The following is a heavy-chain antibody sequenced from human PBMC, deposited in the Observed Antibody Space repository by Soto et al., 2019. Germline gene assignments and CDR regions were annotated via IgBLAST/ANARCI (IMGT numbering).Heavy chain of an antibody. CDR1: GFTFTNAW. Sequence: PGGSLRLSCGTSGFTFTNAWMSWVRQAPGKGLEWLGRIKRQSDGGTTEYTAPVNGRFTISRDDSKNILYLQMNNLKIEDTAVYYCISYLRSLVRGVLWGYYFDFWGQGTRVTVSS. CDR2: IKRQSDGGTT. D-gene: IGHD3-10*01. J-gene: IGHJ4*02. V-gene: IGHV3-15*01. CDR3: ISYLRSLVRGVLWGYYFDF.